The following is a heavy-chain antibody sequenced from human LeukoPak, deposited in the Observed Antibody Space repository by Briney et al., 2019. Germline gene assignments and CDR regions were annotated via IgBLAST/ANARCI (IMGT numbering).Heavy chain of an antibody. Sequence: GGSLRLSCAASGFTFNNYALSWVRQPPGKGLEWVSSIFPSGGEIHYADSVRGRFTISRDNSKSILSLQMNSLRAEDTAIYYCATYRQVLLPFESWGQGTLVTVSS. CDR1: GFTFNNYA. V-gene: IGHV3-23*01. CDR2: IFPSGGEI. J-gene: IGHJ4*02. D-gene: IGHD5-18*01. CDR3: ATYRQVLLPFES.